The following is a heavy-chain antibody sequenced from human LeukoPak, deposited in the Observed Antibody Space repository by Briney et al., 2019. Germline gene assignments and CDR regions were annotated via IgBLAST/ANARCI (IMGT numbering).Heavy chain of an antibody. CDR3: AKESRVDTAMVSPFDY. CDR1: GFTFSTYA. J-gene: IGHJ4*02. D-gene: IGHD5-18*01. Sequence: GGSLRLSCAVSGFTFSTYAMTWVRQAPGKGLEWDSAISGSGGSTYYADSVKGRFTISRDNSKNTLYLQMNSLRAEDTAVYYCAKESRVDTAMVSPFDYWGQGTLVTVSS. CDR2: ISGSGGST. V-gene: IGHV3-23*01.